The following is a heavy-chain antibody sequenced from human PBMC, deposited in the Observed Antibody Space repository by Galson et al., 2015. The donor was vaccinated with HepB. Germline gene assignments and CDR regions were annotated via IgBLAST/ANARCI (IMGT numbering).Heavy chain of an antibody. CDR3: ASSGIGSSSPVY. V-gene: IGHV4-4*07. J-gene: IGHJ4*02. D-gene: IGHD6-6*01. CDR2: IYTSGST. CDR1: GGSISSYY. Sequence: ETLSLTCTVSGGSISSYYWSWIRQPAGKGLEWIGRIYTSGSTNYNPSLKGRVTMSVDTSKNQFSLKLSSVTAADTAVYYCASSGIGSSSPVYWGQGTLVTVSS.